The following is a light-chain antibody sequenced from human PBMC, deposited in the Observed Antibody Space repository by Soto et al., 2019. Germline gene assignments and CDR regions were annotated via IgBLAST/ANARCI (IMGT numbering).Light chain of an antibody. CDR1: QSVSSN. J-gene: IGKJ4*01. V-gene: IGKV3-15*01. Sequence: EIVMTQSPATLSVSPGASATLSCRASQSVSSNLAWYQQKPGQTPKLLNYFASTRATGIPARFSGSGSGKQFTLTISSLQSEDFAVYYCQQYNVWPLTFGGGTKVEFK. CDR2: FAS. CDR3: QQYNVWPLT.